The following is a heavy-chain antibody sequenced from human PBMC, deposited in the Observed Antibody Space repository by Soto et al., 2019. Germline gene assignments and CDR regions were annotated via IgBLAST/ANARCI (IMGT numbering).Heavy chain of an antibody. V-gene: IGHV1-69*06. CDR1: GGTFSSYA. Sequence: QVQLVQSGAEVKKPGSSVKVSCKASGGTFSSYAISWVRQAPGQGLEWMGGIIPIFGTANYAQRFQGRVTITADKSTSTAYMELSSLRSEDTAVYYCARDKEYGGYGRGAFDIWGQGTMVTVSS. CDR2: IIPIFGTA. CDR3: ARDKEYGGYGRGAFDI. J-gene: IGHJ3*02. D-gene: IGHD5-12*01.